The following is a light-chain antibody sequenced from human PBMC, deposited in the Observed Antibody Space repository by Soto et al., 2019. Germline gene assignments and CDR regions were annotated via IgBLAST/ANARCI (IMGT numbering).Light chain of an antibody. CDR3: QQYNNWPWT. J-gene: IGKJ1*01. V-gene: IGKV3-15*01. Sequence: EIVMTQSPATLSVSLGERATLSCRASQSVSINLAWYQQKPGQAPRLLIYGASTRATGIPARFSGSGSGTEFTLTISSLQSEDFAVYYCQQYNNWPWTFGQGTKVDIK. CDR1: QSVSIN. CDR2: GAS.